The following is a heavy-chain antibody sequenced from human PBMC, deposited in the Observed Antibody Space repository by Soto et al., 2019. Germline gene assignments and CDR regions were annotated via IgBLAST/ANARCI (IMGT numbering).Heavy chain of an antibody. CDR3: ARIIGSSGSYYYGMDV. J-gene: IGHJ6*02. Sequence: GPTLVNPTQTLTLTCTCSGFSLSTSGMCVSWIRQPPGKALEWLARIDWDDDKYYSTSLKTRLTISKDTSKNQVVLTMTNMDPVDTATYYCARIIGSSGSYYYGMDVWGQGTTVTVSS. CDR2: IDWDDDK. D-gene: IGHD6-19*01. V-gene: IGHV2-70*11. CDR1: GFSLSTSGMC.